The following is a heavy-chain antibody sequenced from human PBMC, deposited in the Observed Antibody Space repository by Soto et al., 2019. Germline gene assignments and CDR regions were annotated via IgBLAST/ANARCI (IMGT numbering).Heavy chain of an antibody. CDR2: IIPVFDKA. Sequence: QVQLVQSGADVKKPGSSVKVSCKTSGGSFGSSAISWVRQAPAQGLEWMGEIIPVFDKANYAQNFQGRLTMTADELTGTVFMEWSSLRSEDTAVYFCARLRRDWGDAFDLWGLGTFVTVSS. CDR3: ARLRRDWGDAFDL. D-gene: IGHD3-16*01. V-gene: IGHV1-69*01. CDR1: GGSFGSSA. J-gene: IGHJ3*01.